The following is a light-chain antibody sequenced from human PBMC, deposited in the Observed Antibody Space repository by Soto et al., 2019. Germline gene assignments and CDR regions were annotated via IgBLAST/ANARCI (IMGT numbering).Light chain of an antibody. J-gene: IGKJ5*01. CDR3: QQYNNWPPN. Sequence: EIVMTQSPATLSVSPGERATLSCRASQSVSSNLAWYQQKPGQAPRLLIYGASTRATGIPARFSGSGSGTEFTLTISNLQSEDFAVYYCQQYNNWPPNFGQGTRLEIK. V-gene: IGKV3-15*01. CDR2: GAS. CDR1: QSVSSN.